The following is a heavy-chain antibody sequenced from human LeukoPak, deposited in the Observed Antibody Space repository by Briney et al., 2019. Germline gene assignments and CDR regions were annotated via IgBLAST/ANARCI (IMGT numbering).Heavy chain of an antibody. CDR2: IGSSSSSI. CDR3: AKDLMRDRWFGES. Sequence: PGGSLRLSCAASGFTFSNYIMNWVRQAPGKGLEWVSSIGSSSSSIYYADSLKGRFTISRDNAKNSLYLQMNSLRAEDTAVYYCAKDLMRDRWFGESWGQGTLVTVSS. J-gene: IGHJ5*02. CDR1: GFTFSNYI. D-gene: IGHD3-10*01. V-gene: IGHV3-21*01.